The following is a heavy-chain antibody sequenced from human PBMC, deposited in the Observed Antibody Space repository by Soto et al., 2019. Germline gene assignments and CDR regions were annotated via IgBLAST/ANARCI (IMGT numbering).Heavy chain of an antibody. D-gene: IGHD2-21*01. CDR2: IQSITDGGTT. CDR1: GITFNDAW. Sequence: GGSLRLSCAASGITFNDAWLSWVRQAPGKGLEWVGRIQSITDGGTTDYAAPVKGRFTISRDDSKSTLYLQMNSLKTEDTAVYYCTTGVVPDAFDIWGQGTMVTVSS. V-gene: IGHV3-15*01. J-gene: IGHJ3*02. CDR3: TTGVVPDAFDI.